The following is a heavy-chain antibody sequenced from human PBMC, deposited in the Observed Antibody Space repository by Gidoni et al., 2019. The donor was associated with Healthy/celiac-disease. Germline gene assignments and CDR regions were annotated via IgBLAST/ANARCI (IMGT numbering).Heavy chain of an antibody. V-gene: IGHV3-23*01. D-gene: IGHD3-22*01. CDR2: IGGSGGST. J-gene: IGHJ4*02. Sequence: ELQLLESGGGLVQPGGSLRLSCAASGFTFSSHALRWVRQAPGKGLEWVSAIGGSGGSTYYADSVKGRFTISRDNSKNTLYLQMNSLRAEDTAVYYCAKGGDNYYDSSGYYCWNDYWGQGTLVTVSS. CDR3: AKGGDNYYDSSGYYCWNDY. CDR1: GFTFSSHA.